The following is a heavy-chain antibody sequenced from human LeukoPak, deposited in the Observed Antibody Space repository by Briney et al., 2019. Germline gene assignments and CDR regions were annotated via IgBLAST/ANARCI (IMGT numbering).Heavy chain of an antibody. V-gene: IGHV5-10-1*01. Sequence: GASVKVSCKASGGTFSSYAISWVRQMPGKGLEWMGRIDPSDSYTNYSPSFQGHVTISADKSISTAYLQWSSLKASDTAMYYCARRRYCSGGSCWFDFDYWGQGTLVTVSS. CDR1: GGTFSSYA. J-gene: IGHJ4*02. D-gene: IGHD2-15*01. CDR2: IDPSDSYT. CDR3: ARRRYCSGGSCWFDFDY.